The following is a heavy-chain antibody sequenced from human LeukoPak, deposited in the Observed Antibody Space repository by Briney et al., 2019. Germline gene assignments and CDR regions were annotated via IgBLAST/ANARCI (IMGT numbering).Heavy chain of an antibody. V-gene: IGHV3-23*01. CDR3: AKGGGSSTLHYFDY. D-gene: IGHD3-10*01. CDR1: GFTFSSYA. J-gene: IGHJ4*02. Sequence: GGSLRLSCAASGFTFSSYAMSWVRQAPGKGLEWVSVISASGDSTYYADSVKGRFTISRDNSKNSLYLQMNSLRAEDMALYYCAKGGGSSTLHYFDYWGQGTLVTVSS. CDR2: ISASGDST.